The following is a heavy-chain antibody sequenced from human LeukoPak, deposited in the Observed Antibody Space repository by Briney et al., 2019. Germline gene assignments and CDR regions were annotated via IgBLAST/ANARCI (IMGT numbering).Heavy chain of an antibody. CDR3: AKDIDGAGTLGP. CDR2: ISYDGSNK. V-gene: IGHV3-30*18. D-gene: IGHD1-1*01. CDR1: GFTFSSYG. Sequence: QAGGSLRLSCAASGFTFSSYGMHWVRRAPGKGLEWVAVISYDGSNKYYADSVKGRFTISRDNSKNTLYLQMNSLRAEDTAVYYCAKDIDGAGTLGPWGQGTLVTVSS. J-gene: IGHJ5*02.